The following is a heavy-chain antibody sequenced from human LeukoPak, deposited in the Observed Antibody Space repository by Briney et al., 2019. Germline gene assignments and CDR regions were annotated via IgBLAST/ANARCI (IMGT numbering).Heavy chain of an antibody. Sequence: GGSLRLSCAASRFTFEAYVMHSGREAPGTGVRWVSGISWNSGSVGYGDCEKGRFNISRDIDKNSLYLQMNSLRAEDTALYYCAKGPSSGWRGDWYYLDVWGKGTTVTISS. V-gene: IGHV3-9*01. D-gene: IGHD6-19*01. CDR3: AKGPSSGWRGDWYYLDV. CDR2: ISWNSGSV. J-gene: IGHJ6*03. CDR1: RFTFEAYV.